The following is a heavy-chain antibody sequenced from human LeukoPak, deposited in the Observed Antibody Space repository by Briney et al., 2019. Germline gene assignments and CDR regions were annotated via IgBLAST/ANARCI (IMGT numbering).Heavy chain of an antibody. CDR2: IGGSSGST. V-gene: IGHV3-23*01. CDR1: GFTFSSYA. D-gene: IGHD6-13*01. J-gene: IGHJ4*02. Sequence: GGSLRLSCAASGFTFSSYAMSWVRQAPGKGLEWVSGIGGSSGSTNYADSVRGRFTISRDNSKNALYLQMNSLRAEDTAVYYCASSPIAAAGRRSIGGGQGTLVTVSS. CDR3: ASSPIAAAGRRSIG.